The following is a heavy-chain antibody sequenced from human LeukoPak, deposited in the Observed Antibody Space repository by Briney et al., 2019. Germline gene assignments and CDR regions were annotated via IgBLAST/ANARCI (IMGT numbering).Heavy chain of an antibody. J-gene: IGHJ6*03. CDR2: IIPVLGRA. CDR1: GDTFSSYT. V-gene: IGHV1-69*08. Sequence: SVKVSSKASGDTFSSYTISWVRQAPGQGLEWMGRIIPVLGRANYAHQFQRRVTITADKSTSTAYMELSSLRSEDTAVYYCARDQRGFWSGYYYYYYMDVWGKGTTVTVSS. D-gene: IGHD3-3*01. CDR3: ARDQRGFWSGYYYYYYMDV.